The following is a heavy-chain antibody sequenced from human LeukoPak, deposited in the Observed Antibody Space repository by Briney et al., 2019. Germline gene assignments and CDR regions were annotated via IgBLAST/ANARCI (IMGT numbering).Heavy chain of an antibody. CDR2: IDYSGST. D-gene: IGHD1-26*01. Sequence: SETLSLTCTVSGVTISRYYWSWIRQPPGKGLEWIAYIDYSGSTNYNPSLKSRLTISLDASKNQFSLKLSSVTAADTAVYYCARDLRRDLLHAFDIWGQGTMVTVSS. V-gene: IGHV4-59*01. CDR3: ARDLRRDLLHAFDI. CDR1: GVTISRYY. J-gene: IGHJ3*02.